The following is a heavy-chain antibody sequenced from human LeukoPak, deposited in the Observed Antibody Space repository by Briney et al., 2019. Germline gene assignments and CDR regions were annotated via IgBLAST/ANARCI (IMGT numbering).Heavy chain of an antibody. Sequence: PGGSLRLSCAASGFTFSSYSMTWVRQAPGKGLEWVSYISSSSSTIYYADSVKGRFTISRDNAKNSLYLQMNSLRAEDTAVYYCASGTVTRGSDYWGQGTLVTVSS. J-gene: IGHJ4*02. CDR2: ISSSSSTI. V-gene: IGHV3-48*01. D-gene: IGHD4-17*01. CDR3: ASGTVTRGSDY. CDR1: GFTFSSYS.